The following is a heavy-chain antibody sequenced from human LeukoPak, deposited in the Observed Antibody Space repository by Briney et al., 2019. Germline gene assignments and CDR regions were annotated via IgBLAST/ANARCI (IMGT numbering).Heavy chain of an antibody. D-gene: IGHD6-13*01. Sequence: SETLSLTCAVYGGSFSGYYWSWIRQPPGKGLEWIGEINHSGSTNYNPSLKSRVTISVDTSKNQFSLKLSSVTAADTAVYYCARDGGSSWYFDYWGQGTLATVAS. CDR2: INHSGST. J-gene: IGHJ4*02. V-gene: IGHV4-34*01. CDR1: GGSFSGYY. CDR3: ARDGGSSWYFDY.